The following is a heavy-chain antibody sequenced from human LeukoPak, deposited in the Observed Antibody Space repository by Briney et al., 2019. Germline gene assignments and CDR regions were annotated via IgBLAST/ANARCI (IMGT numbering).Heavy chain of an antibody. V-gene: IGHV3-23*01. D-gene: IGHD1-26*01. CDR2: ISGSGGST. CDR3: AAGGIVGAVTDY. CDR1: GFTFTSYA. Sequence: GGSLRLSCAASGFTFTSYAMSWVRQAPGKGLEWVSAISGSGGSTYYADSVKGRFTISRDNSKNTLYLQMNSLRAEDTAVYYCAAGGIVGAVTDYWGQGTLVTVSS. J-gene: IGHJ4*02.